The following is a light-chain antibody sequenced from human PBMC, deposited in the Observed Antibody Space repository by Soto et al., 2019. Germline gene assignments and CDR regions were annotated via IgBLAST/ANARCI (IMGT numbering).Light chain of an antibody. CDR2: DAS. V-gene: IGKV3-11*02. CDR3: QQRSTWFYT. Sequence: EILLAQSPATLSLSPGERATLSCKASQDVSIFLAWYQQKPGQAPSLLIHDASNRATGVPARFSGSGSGRDFTLTITSLEPEDFAVYYCQQRSTWFYTFGQGIKLEV. J-gene: IGKJ2*01. CDR1: QDVSIF.